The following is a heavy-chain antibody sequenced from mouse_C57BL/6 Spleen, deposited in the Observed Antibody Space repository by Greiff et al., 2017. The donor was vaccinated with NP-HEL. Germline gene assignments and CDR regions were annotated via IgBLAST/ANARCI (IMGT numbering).Heavy chain of an antibody. CDR1: GFNIKNTY. CDR2: IDPADGNT. D-gene: IGHD2-4*01. Sequence: EVQLQQSVAELVRPGASVKLSCTASGFNIKNTYMHWVKQRPEQGLEWIGRIDPADGNTKYAPKFQGKATITADTSSNTAYLQLRSLTSEDTAIYYVARHYDYDGAWFAYGGQGTLVTVSA. CDR3: ARHYDYDGAWFAY. J-gene: IGHJ3*01. V-gene: IGHV14-3*01.